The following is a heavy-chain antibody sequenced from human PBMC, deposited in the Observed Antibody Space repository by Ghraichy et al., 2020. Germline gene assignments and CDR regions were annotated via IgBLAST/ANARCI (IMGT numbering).Heavy chain of an antibody. CDR3: AKERDSSGYYSFRGDYYGMDV. V-gene: IGHV3-30*18. J-gene: IGHJ6*02. CDR2: TSYDGNNK. D-gene: IGHD3-22*01. Sequence: SLNISCAVSGFTFSRYGMHWVRQAPGKGLEWVAVTSYDGNNKNYADSVKGRFTISRDNSKNTLYLQMSSLRSEDTAVYYCAKERDSSGYYSFRGDYYGMDVWGQGTTVTVSS. CDR1: GFTFSRYG.